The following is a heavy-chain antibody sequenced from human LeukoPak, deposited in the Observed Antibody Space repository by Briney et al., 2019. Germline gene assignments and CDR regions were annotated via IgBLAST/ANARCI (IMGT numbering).Heavy chain of an antibody. CDR3: ARELYDFWSGYYFDY. Sequence: PGGSLRLSCAASGFTFSDYYMSWIRQAPGKGLEWVSHISSSVTTIYYADSVKGRFTISRDNAQNSLYLQMNSLRGEDTAVYYCARELYDFWSGYYFDYWGQGTLVTVSS. D-gene: IGHD3-3*01. CDR1: GFTFSDYY. J-gene: IGHJ4*02. CDR2: ISSSVTTI. V-gene: IGHV3-11*04.